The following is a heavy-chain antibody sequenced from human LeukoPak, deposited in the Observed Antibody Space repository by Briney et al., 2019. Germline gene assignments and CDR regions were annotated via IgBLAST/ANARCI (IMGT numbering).Heavy chain of an antibody. V-gene: IGHV1-69*05. Sequence: SVKVSCKASGGTFSSYAISWVRQAPGQGLEWMGGIIPIFGTANYAQKFQGRVTMTRDMSTSTVYMELSSLRSEDTAVYYCATIGTEMATSNYWGQGTLVTVSS. D-gene: IGHD5-24*01. CDR1: GGTFSSYA. J-gene: IGHJ4*02. CDR2: IIPIFGTA. CDR3: ATIGTEMATSNY.